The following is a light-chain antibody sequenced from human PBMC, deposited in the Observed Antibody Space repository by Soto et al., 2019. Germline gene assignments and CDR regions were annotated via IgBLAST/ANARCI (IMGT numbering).Light chain of an antibody. Sequence: IAMTQSPYTLSVSPGDRATLSCRASQGVRSDLAWYQQKAGQSPRLLIYAASTRATGIPARFSGSGSETEFTLTISSLQSEDYAIYYCQQYNNWPPWTFGQGTKVDIK. CDR2: AAS. CDR1: QGVRSD. J-gene: IGKJ1*01. V-gene: IGKV3-15*01. CDR3: QQYNNWPPWT.